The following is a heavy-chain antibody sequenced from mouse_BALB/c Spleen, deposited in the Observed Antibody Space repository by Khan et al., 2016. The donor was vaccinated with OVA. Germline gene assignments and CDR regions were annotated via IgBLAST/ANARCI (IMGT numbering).Heavy chain of an antibody. CDR1: GYTFTSYV. CDR3: LGAHYYDGNDDGGFAY. CDR2: ISPSIDGS. Sequence: EVQLQESGPELVKPGASVKMSCKASGYTFTSYVMHWVKQKPGQGLEWIGYISPSIDGSKYNEKFRGKATLTSDKSSSTAYMELSSLTSEDSAVYYCLGAHYYDGNDDGGFAYWGQGTLVTVSA. V-gene: IGHV1S136*01. D-gene: IGHD1-1*01. J-gene: IGHJ3*01.